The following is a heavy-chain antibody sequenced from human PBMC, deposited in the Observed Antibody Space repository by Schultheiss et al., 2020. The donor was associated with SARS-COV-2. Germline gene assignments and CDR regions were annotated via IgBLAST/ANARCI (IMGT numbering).Heavy chain of an antibody. J-gene: IGHJ4*02. Sequence: SETLSLTCTVSGGSISSGDYYWSWIRQPPGKGLEWIGYIYYSGSTYYNPSLKSRVTISVDTSKNQFSLKLSSVTAADTAVYYCARGRRFCSGGSCYSLASDYWGQGTLVTVSS. CDR2: IYYSGST. V-gene: IGHV4-30-4*02. CDR3: ARGRRFCSGGSCYSLASDY. CDR1: GGSISSGDYY. D-gene: IGHD2-15*01.